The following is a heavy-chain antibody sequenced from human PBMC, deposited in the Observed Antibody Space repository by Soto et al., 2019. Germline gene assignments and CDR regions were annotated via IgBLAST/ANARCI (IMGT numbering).Heavy chain of an antibody. J-gene: IGHJ6*02. Sequence: GGSLRLSCAASGFTFSSYSMNWVRQAPGKGLEWVSSISSSSSYIYYADSVKGRFTISRDNAKNSLYLQMNSLRAEDTAVYYCARDVGGLYDFWSGYTDFYYGMDVWGQGTTVTVSS. CDR1: GFTFSSYS. V-gene: IGHV3-21*01. D-gene: IGHD3-3*01. CDR3: ARDVGGLYDFWSGYTDFYYGMDV. CDR2: ISSSSSYI.